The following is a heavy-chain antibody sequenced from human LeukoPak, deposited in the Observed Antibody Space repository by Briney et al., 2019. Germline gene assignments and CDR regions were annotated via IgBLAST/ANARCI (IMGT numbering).Heavy chain of an antibody. CDR1: GYTFTSYS. V-gene: IGHV1-46*01. CDR3: ARGVATNYYYYGMDV. D-gene: IGHD5-12*01. Sequence: WASVKVSCKASGYTFTSYSMHWVRQAPGQGLEWMGIINPSGGSTSNALKFQGRVTMTRDTSTSTVYMELSSLRSEDTAVYYCARGVATNYYYYGMDVWGQGTTVTVSS. J-gene: IGHJ6*02. CDR2: INPSGGST.